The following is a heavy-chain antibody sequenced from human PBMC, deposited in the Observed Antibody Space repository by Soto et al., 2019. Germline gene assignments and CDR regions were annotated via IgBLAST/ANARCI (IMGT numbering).Heavy chain of an antibody. CDR3: ARHQYSSSWDGGMDV. Sequence: PGESLKISCKGSGYSFTSYWISWVRQMPGKGLEWMGRIDPSDSYTNYSPSFQGHVTISADESISTAYLQWSSLKASDTAMYYCARHQYSSSWDGGMDVWGQGTTVTVSS. CDR2: IDPSDSYT. V-gene: IGHV5-10-1*01. D-gene: IGHD6-13*01. J-gene: IGHJ6*02. CDR1: GYSFTSYW.